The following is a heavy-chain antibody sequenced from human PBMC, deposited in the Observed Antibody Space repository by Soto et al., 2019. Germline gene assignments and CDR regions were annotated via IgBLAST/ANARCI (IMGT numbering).Heavy chain of an antibody. CDR3: ARDLASGIPDY. CDR2: INPNSGGT. Sequence: ASVKVSCKASGYTFTGYYMHWVRQAPGQGLEWMGWINPNSGGTNYAQKFQGWVTMTRGTSISTAYMELSRLRSEDTAVYYCARDLASGIPDYWGQGTLVTVSS. CDR1: GYTFTGYY. V-gene: IGHV1-2*04. J-gene: IGHJ4*02. D-gene: IGHD2-21*01.